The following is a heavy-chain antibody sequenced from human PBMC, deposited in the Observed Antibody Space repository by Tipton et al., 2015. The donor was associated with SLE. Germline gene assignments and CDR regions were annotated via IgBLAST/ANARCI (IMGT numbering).Heavy chain of an antibody. Sequence: LRLSCTGSGGSISSGSYYWSWIRQPAGKGLEWIGRIYTSGSTNYNPSLKSRVPISVDTPKNQFSLKLSSVTAADTAVYYCARVGSRDQPWGQGTLVTVSS. D-gene: IGHD3-10*01. CDR3: ARVGSRDQP. V-gene: IGHV4-61*02. CDR2: IYTSGST. J-gene: IGHJ5*02. CDR1: GGSISSGSYY.